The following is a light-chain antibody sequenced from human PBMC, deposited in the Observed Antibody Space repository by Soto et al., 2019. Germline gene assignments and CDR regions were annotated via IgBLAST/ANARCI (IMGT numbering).Light chain of an antibody. V-gene: IGLV1-51*01. J-gene: IGLJ7*01. CDR2: DNN. CDR3: GTWDSSLSAGRV. CDR1: SSNIGNNY. Sequence: QSVLTQPPSVSAAPGQKVTISCSGSSSNIGNNYVSWYQQLPGTAPKLLIYDNNKRPSGIPDRFSGSKSGTSATLGITGLQTGDDADYYCGTWDSSLSAGRVFGGGTQLTVL.